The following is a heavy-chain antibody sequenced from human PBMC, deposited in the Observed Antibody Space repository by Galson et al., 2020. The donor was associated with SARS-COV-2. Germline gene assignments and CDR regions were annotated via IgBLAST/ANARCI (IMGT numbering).Heavy chain of an antibody. CDR3: AGSGWGGDYGLDY. V-gene: IGHV3-33*01. D-gene: IGHD4-17*01. J-gene: IGHJ4*02. Sequence: GGSLRLSCAASGFTFSSYGMHWVRQAPGKGLEWVAVIWYDGSNKYYADSVKGRFTISRDNSKNTLDLQMNSLRAEDTAVYYCAGSGWGGDYGLDYWGQGTLVTVSS. CDR1: GFTFSSYG. CDR2: IWYDGSNK.